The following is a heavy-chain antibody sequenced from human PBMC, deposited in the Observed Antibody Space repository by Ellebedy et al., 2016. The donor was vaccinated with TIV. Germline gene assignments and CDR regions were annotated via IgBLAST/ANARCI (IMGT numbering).Heavy chain of an antibody. CDR2: ISSSSSYI. Sequence: GESLKISCAASGFTFSSYSMNWVRQAPGKGLEWVSSISSSSSYIYYADSVKGRFTISRDNAKNSLYLQMNSLRAEDTAVYYCARDEGDAFDIWGQGTMVTVSS. J-gene: IGHJ3*02. CDR1: GFTFSSYS. V-gene: IGHV3-21*01. CDR3: ARDEGDAFDI.